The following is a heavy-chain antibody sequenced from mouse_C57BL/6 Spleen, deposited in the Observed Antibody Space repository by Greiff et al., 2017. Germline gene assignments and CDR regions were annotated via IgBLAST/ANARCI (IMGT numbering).Heavy chain of an antibody. V-gene: IGHV5-4*01. CDR1: GFTFSSYA. Sequence: EVKLVESGGGLVKPGGSLKLSCAASGFTFSSYAMSWVRQPPEKRLEWVATISDGGSYTSYTDNLNGRFTISRDNAKNNLYPQMSHLKTEGTARYYCARDGYYSSGPFDNCGQGTTLTDSS. CDR2: ISDGGSYT. D-gene: IGHD1-1*01. CDR3: ARDGYYSSGPFDN. J-gene: IGHJ2*01.